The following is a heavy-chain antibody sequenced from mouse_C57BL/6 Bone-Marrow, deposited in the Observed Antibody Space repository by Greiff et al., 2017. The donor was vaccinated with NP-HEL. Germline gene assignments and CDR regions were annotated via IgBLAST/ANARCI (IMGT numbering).Heavy chain of an antibody. J-gene: IGHJ2*01. CDR3: ARDGYSYYFDY. CDR1: GYTFTDYY. V-gene: IGHV1-26*01. D-gene: IGHD2-3*01. Sequence: EVQLQQSGPELVKPGASVKISCKASGYTFTDYYMNWVKQSHGKSLEWIGDINPNNGGTSYNQQFKGKATLTVDKSSSTAYMELRSLTSEDSAVSYCARDGYSYYFDYWGQGTTLTVSS. CDR2: INPNNGGT.